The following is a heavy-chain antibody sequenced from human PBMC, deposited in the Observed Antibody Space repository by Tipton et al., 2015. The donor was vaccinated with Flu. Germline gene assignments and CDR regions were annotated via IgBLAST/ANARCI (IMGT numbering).Heavy chain of an antibody. J-gene: IGHJ3*02. CDR2: VGVSGRTT. D-gene: IGHD6-6*01. Sequence: VQSGGSLRLSCAASGFIFNSYEMNWVRQAPGKGLEWISYVGVSGRTTKYADSVKGRFSVSRDNAKNPLDLQMNSLRADDTAVYYCAREYSSTSGDGFDIWGQGTMAIVSS. CDR1: GFIFNSYE. CDR3: AREYSSTSGDGFDI. V-gene: IGHV3-48*03.